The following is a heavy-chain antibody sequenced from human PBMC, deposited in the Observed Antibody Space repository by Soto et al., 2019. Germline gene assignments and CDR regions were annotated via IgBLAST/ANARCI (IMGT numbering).Heavy chain of an antibody. V-gene: IGHV4-34*01. CDR2: INHSGST. CDR1: GGSFSGYY. CDR3: ARQQQQLVLWYYYYGMDV. Sequence: PSETLSLTCAVYGGSFSGYYWSWIRQPPGKGLEWIGEINHSGSTNYNPSLKSRVTISVDTSKNQFSLKLSSVTAADTAVYYCARQQQQLVLWYYYYGMDVWGQGNTVTVSS. J-gene: IGHJ6*02. D-gene: IGHD6-13*01.